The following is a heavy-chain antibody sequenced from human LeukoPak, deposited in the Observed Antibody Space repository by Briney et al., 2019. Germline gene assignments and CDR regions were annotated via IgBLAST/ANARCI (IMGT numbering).Heavy chain of an antibody. CDR1: GGSISSYY. V-gene: IGHV4-59*01. Sequence: PSETLSLTCTVSGGSISSYYWSWIRQPPGKGLEWIGYIYYSGSTNYNPSLKSRVTISVDTSKNQFSLKLSSVTAADTAVYYCARDLREHGVFDIWGQGTMVTVSS. CDR2: IYYSGST. D-gene: IGHD1-26*01. CDR3: ARDLREHGVFDI. J-gene: IGHJ3*02.